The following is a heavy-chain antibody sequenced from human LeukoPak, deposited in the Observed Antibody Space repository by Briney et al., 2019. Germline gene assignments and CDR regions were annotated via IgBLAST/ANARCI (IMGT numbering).Heavy chain of an antibody. J-gene: IGHJ4*02. CDR2: IYYSGST. CDR1: GGSISSYY. D-gene: IGHD3-9*01. V-gene: IGHV4-59*01. Sequence: SETLSLTCTVSGGSISSYYWSWIRQPPGKGLEWIGYIYYSGSTNYNPSLKSRVTISVETSKNQFSLMLSSVTAADTAVYYCARVVRGVKLRYFDYWGQGTLVTVSS. CDR3: ARVVRGVKLRYFDY.